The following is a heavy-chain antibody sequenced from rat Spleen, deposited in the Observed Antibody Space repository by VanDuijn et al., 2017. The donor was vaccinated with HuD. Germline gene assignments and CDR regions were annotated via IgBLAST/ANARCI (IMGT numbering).Heavy chain of an antibody. Sequence: EVQLVESGGGLVQPGRSLKLSCVASGFTFNDYWMTWIRQPPGKGLEWVASISPSGGTTYYRDSVKGRFTISRDNAKSTLYLQMNSLRSEDTATYYCTRRGGITAFDYWGQGVMVTVSS. CDR1: GFTFNDYW. CDR3: TRRGGITAFDY. D-gene: IGHD1-4*01. J-gene: IGHJ2*01. V-gene: IGHV5-31*01. CDR2: ISPSGGTT.